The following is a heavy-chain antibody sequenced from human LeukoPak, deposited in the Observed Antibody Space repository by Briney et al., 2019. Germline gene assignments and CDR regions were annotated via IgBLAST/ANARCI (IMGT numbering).Heavy chain of an antibody. V-gene: IGHV4-31*03. D-gene: IGHD2-21*02. Sequence: SETLSLTCTVSGASISSGTYYWSWIRQHPGKGPEWIGYIHYTGSTYCNPSLESRVTMSVYKSENQFSLNLSAVSAADTAVYYCAREGLGTAMEYWGQGKLVFVSS. CDR1: GASISSGTYY. CDR3: AREGLGTAMEY. CDR2: IHYTGST. J-gene: IGHJ4*02.